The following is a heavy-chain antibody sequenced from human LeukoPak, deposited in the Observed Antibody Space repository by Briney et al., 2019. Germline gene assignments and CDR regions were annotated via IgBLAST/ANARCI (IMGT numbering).Heavy chain of an antibody. Sequence: GESLKISRKGSGYSFTSYWIGWVRQMPGKGLEWMGIIYPGDSDTGYSPSFQGQVTISADKSISTAYLQWSSLKASDTAMYYCARITGEATVVSHFDYWGQGTLVTVSS. CDR1: GYSFTSYW. CDR3: ARITGEATVVSHFDY. CDR2: IYPGDSDT. D-gene: IGHD4-23*01. J-gene: IGHJ4*02. V-gene: IGHV5-51*01.